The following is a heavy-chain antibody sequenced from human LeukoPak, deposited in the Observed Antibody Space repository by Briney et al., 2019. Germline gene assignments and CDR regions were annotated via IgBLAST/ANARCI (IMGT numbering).Heavy chain of an antibody. CDR2: ISSSSSIL. J-gene: IGHJ4*02. Sequence: GGSLRLSCATSGFSFSSYGMNWVRQAPGKGLEWVSYISSSSSILYYADSVKGRFTISRDNAKNSLYLQMNSLRAEDTAVYYCARDRDGYNWIDYWGQGTLVTVSS. V-gene: IGHV3-48*04. CDR3: ARDRDGYNWIDY. D-gene: IGHD5-24*01. CDR1: GFSFSSYG.